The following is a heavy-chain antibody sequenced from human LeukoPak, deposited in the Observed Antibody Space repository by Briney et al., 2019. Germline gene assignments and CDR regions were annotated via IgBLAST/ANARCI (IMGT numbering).Heavy chain of an antibody. V-gene: IGHV3-15*01. CDR1: GFTFTNAW. CDR3: TTERGTASWYEYYFDN. Sequence: PGESLRLSCAASGFTFTNAWMSWVRQAPGKGLEWVGRIKSKTDGCTTDYAATVKGRFTISRDDSRDTLYLQMSRLKAEDTAVYYCTTERGTASWYEYYFDNWGQGILVTVAS. D-gene: IGHD6-13*01. J-gene: IGHJ4*02. CDR2: IKSKTDGCTT.